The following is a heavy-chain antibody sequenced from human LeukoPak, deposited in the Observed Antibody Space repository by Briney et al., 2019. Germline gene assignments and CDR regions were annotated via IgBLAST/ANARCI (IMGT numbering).Heavy chain of an antibody. Sequence: GSSVKVSCKASGGTFSSYAISWVRQAPGQGLEWMGWINPNSGGTNYAQKFQGRVTMTRDTSISTAYMELSRLRSDDTAVYYCAGSLYYYDSSGYYLDAFDIWGQGTMVTVSS. CDR2: INPNSGGT. V-gene: IGHV1-2*02. CDR1: GGTFSSYA. CDR3: AGSLYYYDSSGYYLDAFDI. D-gene: IGHD3-22*01. J-gene: IGHJ3*02.